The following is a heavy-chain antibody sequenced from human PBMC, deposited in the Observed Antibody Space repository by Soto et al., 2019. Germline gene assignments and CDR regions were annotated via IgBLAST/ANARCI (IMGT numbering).Heavy chain of an antibody. V-gene: IGHV1-18*01. CDR1: GYYFTSYG. CDR3: ASSVDTAMVYYYYYGMDV. D-gene: IGHD5-18*01. Sequence: ASVKVSCEASGYYFTSYGISWVRQAPGQGLEWMGWISAYNGNTNYAQKLQGRVTMTTDTSTSTAYMELRSLRSDDTAVYYCASSVDTAMVYYYYYGMDVWGQGTTVTGSS. CDR2: ISAYNGNT. J-gene: IGHJ6*02.